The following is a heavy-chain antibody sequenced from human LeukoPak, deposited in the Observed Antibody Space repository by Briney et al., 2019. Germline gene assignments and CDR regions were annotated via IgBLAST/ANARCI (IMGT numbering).Heavy chain of an antibody. CDR3: AKGMVWGVIPDY. V-gene: IGHV3-23*01. D-gene: IGHD3-10*01. Sequence: GGSLRLSCAASGFTFSGYAMSWVRQAPGKGLEWVSAISGGGVSTYYADSIKGRFTISRDDSKNTLYLQMNSLRAEDTAVYYCAKGMVWGVIPDYWGQGTLVTVSS. J-gene: IGHJ4*02. CDR2: ISGGGVST. CDR1: GFTFSGYA.